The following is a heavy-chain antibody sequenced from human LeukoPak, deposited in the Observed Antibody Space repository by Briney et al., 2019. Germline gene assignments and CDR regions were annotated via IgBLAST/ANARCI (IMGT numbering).Heavy chain of an antibody. D-gene: IGHD2-2*01. V-gene: IGHV4-59*01. CDR3: AREPIYCSTTSCNYYFDC. CDR1: GGSISSYY. J-gene: IGHJ4*02. Sequence: SETLSLTCTVSGGSISSYYWSWIRQPPGKGLEWIGYICYSGSTNYNPSLKSRVTISVDTSKNQFSLKLSSVTAADTAVYYCAREPIYCSTTSCNYYFDCWGQGTLVTVSS. CDR2: ICYSGST.